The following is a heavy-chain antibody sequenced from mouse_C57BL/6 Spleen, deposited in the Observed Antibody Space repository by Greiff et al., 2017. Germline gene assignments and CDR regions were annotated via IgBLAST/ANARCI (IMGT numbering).Heavy chain of an antibody. CDR1: GYTFTSYW. D-gene: IGHD2-4*01. J-gene: IGHJ3*01. CDR2: IHPNSGST. Sequence: VKLQQPGAELVKPGASVKLSCKASGYTFTSYWMHWVKQRPGQGLEWIGMIHPNSGSTNYNEKFKSKATLTVDKSSSTAYMQHSSLTSEDSAVYYGARLPLYYDYDEGLAYWGQGTLVTVSA. CDR3: ARLPLYYDYDEGLAY. V-gene: IGHV1-64*01.